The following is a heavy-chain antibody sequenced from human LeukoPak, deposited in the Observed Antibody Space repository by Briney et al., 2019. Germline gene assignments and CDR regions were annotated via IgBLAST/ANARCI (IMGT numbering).Heavy chain of an antibody. Sequence: PGGSLRLSCAASGFTFSSYWMHWVRQAPGKGLVWVSRINSDGSSTSYADSVKGRFTISRDNAKNTLYLQMNSLRAEDTAVYHCARDRDDSSGYYSNWFDPWGQGTLVTVSS. D-gene: IGHD3-22*01. CDR2: INSDGSST. CDR1: GFTFSSYW. CDR3: ARDRDDSSGYYSNWFDP. V-gene: IGHV3-74*01. J-gene: IGHJ5*02.